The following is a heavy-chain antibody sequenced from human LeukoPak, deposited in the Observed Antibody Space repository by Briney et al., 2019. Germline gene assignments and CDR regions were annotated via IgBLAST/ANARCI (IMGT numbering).Heavy chain of an antibody. D-gene: IGHD2-21*02. CDR1: GFTFSSYA. V-gene: IGHV3-23*01. Sequence: GGSLRLSCAASGFTFSSYAMSWVRQAPGKGLEWVSAISGSGGSTYYADSVKGRFTISRDNSKNTLYLQMNSLRAEDTAVYYCAKGGAYCGGDCPMYYFDYWGRGTLVTVSS. CDR2: ISGSGGST. CDR3: AKGGAYCGGDCPMYYFDY. J-gene: IGHJ4*02.